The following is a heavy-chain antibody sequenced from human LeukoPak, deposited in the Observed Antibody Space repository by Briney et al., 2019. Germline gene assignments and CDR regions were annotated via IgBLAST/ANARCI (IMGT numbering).Heavy chain of an antibody. Sequence: GGSLRLSCAASGFTFSSYAMSWVRQAPGKGLEWVSAISGSGGSTYYADSVKGRFTISRDNSKNTLYLQMNSLRAEDTAVYYCAKAKFNIVVVPAAILAFDYWGQGTLVTVSS. CDR1: GFTFSSYA. CDR2: ISGSGGST. D-gene: IGHD2-2*02. CDR3: AKAKFNIVVVPAAILAFDY. V-gene: IGHV3-23*01. J-gene: IGHJ4*02.